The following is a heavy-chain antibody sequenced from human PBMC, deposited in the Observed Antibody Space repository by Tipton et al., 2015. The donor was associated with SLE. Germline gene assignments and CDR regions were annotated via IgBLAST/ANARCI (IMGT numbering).Heavy chain of an antibody. D-gene: IGHD2-8*01. J-gene: IGHJ4*02. V-gene: IGHV1-18*01. CDR2: ISAYNGNT. Sequence: QSGAEVKKPGASVKVSCKASGYTFTSYGISWVRQAPGQGLEWMGWISAYNGNTNYAQKLQGRVTMTRNTSISTAYMELSSLRSEDTAVYYCARGPILYPRDYWGQGTLVTVSS. CDR1: GYTFTSYG. CDR3: ARGPILYPRDY.